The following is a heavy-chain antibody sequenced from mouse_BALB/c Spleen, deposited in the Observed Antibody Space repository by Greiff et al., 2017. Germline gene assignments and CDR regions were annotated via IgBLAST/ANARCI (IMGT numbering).Heavy chain of an antibody. Sequence: VQLQESGPGLVAPSQSLSITCTVSGFSLTSYGVHWVRQPPGKGLEWLGVIWAGGSTNYNSALMSRLSISKDNSKSQVFLKMNSLQTDDTAMYYCARVYYRYDGGFDYWGQGTTLTVSS. D-gene: IGHD2-14*01. CDR2: IWAGGST. CDR3: ARVYYRYDGGFDY. V-gene: IGHV2-9*02. J-gene: IGHJ2*01. CDR1: GFSLTSYG.